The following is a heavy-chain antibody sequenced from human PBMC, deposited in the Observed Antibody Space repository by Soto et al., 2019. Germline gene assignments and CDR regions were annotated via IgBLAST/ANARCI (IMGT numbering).Heavy chain of an antibody. J-gene: IGHJ6*02. CDR2: IIPIFGTA. CDR3: ARDQGYSYGHGPYYYYYYGMDV. V-gene: IGHV1-69*13. D-gene: IGHD5-18*01. CDR1: GGTFSSYA. Sequence: GASVKVSCKASGGTFSSYAISWVRQAPGQGLEWMGGIIPIFGTANYAQKFQGRVTITADESTSTAYMELSSLRSEDTAVYYCARDQGYSYGHGPYYYYYYGMDVWGQGTTVTVSS.